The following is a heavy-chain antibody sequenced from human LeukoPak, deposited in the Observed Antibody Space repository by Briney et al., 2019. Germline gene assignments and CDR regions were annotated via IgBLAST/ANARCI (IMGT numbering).Heavy chain of an antibody. J-gene: IGHJ6*03. CDR3: ARRVVVPAAMSFNYYYYMDV. D-gene: IGHD2-2*01. V-gene: IGHV4-30-4*01. CDR1: GGSISSGDYY. CDR2: IYYSGST. Sequence: SQTLSLTCTVSGGSISSGDYYWSWIRQPPGKGLEWIGYIYYSGSTYYNPSLKSRVTISVDTSKNQFSLKLSSVTAADTAVYYCARRVVVPAAMSFNYYYYMDVWGKGTTVTVSS.